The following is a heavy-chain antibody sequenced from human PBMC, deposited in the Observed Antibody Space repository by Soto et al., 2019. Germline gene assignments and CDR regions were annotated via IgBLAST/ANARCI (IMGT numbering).Heavy chain of an antibody. D-gene: IGHD3-10*01. CDR2: IIPIFGTA. Sequence: QVQLVQSGAEVKKPGSSVKVSCKASGGTFSSYAISWVRQAPGQGLEWMGGIIPIFGTANYAQKFQGRVTITADESTSTDYMELSSLRSEDTAVYYCARDLGEVRYGSGSYRYWGQGTLVTVSS. CDR3: ARDLGEVRYGSGSYRY. J-gene: IGHJ4*02. V-gene: IGHV1-69*01. CDR1: GGTFSSYA.